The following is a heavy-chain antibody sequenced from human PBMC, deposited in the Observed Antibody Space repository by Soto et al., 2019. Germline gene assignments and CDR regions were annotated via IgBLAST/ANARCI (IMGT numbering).Heavy chain of an antibody. J-gene: IGHJ6*02. CDR2: ISYDGRNK. CDR1: GFTFSSYG. CDR3: AKDLAFSMDV. V-gene: IGHV3-30*18. Sequence: QVQLVESGGGVVQPGRSLGLSCAASGFTFSSYGMHWVRQAPGKGLEWVAVISYDGRNKYYADSLKGRFTISRDNSKNTLYLQMNSLRAEDTAVYYCAKDLAFSMDVWGQGTTVTVSS.